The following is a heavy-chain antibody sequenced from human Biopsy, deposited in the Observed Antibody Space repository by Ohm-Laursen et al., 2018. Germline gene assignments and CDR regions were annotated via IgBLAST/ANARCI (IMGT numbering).Heavy chain of an antibody. Sequence: SVKVSCKPPGGTFSNYGVNWVRQAPGQGLEWLGGNIPILGTGNYAQKFQDRVTVAADTSTSTATMELRSLRSDDPAVYYCATKLTGYFHHWGQGTLVIVSS. J-gene: IGHJ1*01. CDR3: ATKLTGYFHH. CDR1: GGTFSNYG. CDR2: NIPILGTG. D-gene: IGHD3-9*01. V-gene: IGHV1-69*06.